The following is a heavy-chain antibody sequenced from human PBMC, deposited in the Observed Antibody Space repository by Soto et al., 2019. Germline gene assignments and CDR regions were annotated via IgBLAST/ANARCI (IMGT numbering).Heavy chain of an antibody. D-gene: IGHD6-19*01. CDR1: GGSISRYY. Sequence: QVQLQESGPGLVKPSETLSLTCTVSGGSISRYYWSWIRQPPGKGLEWIGYIYYSGSTNYNPSLKSRVTISGDPSKNQFSRKLSSVTAADTAVYYCARASFSSGWYGYFQHWGQGTLVTVSS. V-gene: IGHV4-59*01. J-gene: IGHJ1*01. CDR3: ARASFSSGWYGYFQH. CDR2: IYYSGST.